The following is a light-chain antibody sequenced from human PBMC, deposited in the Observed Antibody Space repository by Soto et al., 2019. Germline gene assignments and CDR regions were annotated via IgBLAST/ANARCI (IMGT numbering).Light chain of an antibody. Sequence: SYELTQPPSVSVAPGQTARITCGGNNIGSKSVHWYQQKPGQAPVLVVYDDSDRPPGIPERFSGSNSGNTATLTISRVEAGDEADYYCQVWGIISDHVVFGGGTKLTVL. CDR3: QVWGIISDHVV. V-gene: IGLV3-21*02. J-gene: IGLJ2*01. CDR1: NIGSKS. CDR2: DDS.